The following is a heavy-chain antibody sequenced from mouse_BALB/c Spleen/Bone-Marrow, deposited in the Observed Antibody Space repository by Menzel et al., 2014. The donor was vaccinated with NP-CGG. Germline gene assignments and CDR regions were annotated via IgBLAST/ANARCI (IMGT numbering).Heavy chain of an antibody. D-gene: IGHD2-10*02. CDR2: IDPENGDT. Sequence: EVQLQQSGAELVRSGASVKLSCTASGFNIKDYYTHWVKQRPEQGLEWIGWIDPENGDTEYAPKFQGKATMTADTSSNTAYLQLSSLTSEDTAVYYCNEGYGNYGYWGQGTTLTVSS. J-gene: IGHJ2*01. CDR1: GFNIKDYY. V-gene: IGHV14-4*02. CDR3: NEGYGNYGY.